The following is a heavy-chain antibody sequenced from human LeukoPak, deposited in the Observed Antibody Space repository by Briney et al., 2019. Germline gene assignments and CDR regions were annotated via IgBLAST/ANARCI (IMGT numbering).Heavy chain of an antibody. V-gene: IGHV3-9*01. Sequence: GGSLRLSCAASGFTFDDYAMHWVRQAPGKGLEWVSGISWNSGSIGYADSVKGRFTISRDNAENSLYLQMNSLRAEDTALYYCAKDRYSSGYYYLDYWGQGTLVTVSS. CDR2: ISWNSGSI. CDR3: AKDRYSSGYYYLDY. D-gene: IGHD3-22*01. CDR1: GFTFDDYA. J-gene: IGHJ4*02.